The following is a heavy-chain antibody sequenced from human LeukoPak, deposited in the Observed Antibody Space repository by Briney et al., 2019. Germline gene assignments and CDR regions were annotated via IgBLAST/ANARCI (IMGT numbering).Heavy chain of an antibody. CDR3: ARVTTGYSSGWHGYNWFDP. V-gene: IGHV4-39*07. CDR1: GGSISSSSYY. CDR2: IYYSGST. Sequence: SETLSLTCTVSGGSISSSSYYWGWIRQPPGKGLEWIGSIYYSGSTYYNPSLKSRVTISVDTSKNQFSLKLSSVTAADTAVYYCARVTTGYSSGWHGYNWFDPWGQGTLVTVSS. J-gene: IGHJ5*02. D-gene: IGHD6-19*01.